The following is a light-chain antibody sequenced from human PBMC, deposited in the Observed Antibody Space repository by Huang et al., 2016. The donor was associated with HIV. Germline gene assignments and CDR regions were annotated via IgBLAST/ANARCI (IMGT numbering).Light chain of an antibody. V-gene: IGKV1-27*01. CDR1: QGISNY. CDR3: QKYNSAPLT. CDR2: AAS. J-gene: IGKJ4*01. Sequence: DIQLTQSPSSLSASVGDRVTITCRAFQGISNYLAWYQQKPGKVPKLLIYAASTLQSGVPSRFSGSGSGTDFTLTISSLQPEDVATYYCQKYNSAPLTFGGGTKVEIK.